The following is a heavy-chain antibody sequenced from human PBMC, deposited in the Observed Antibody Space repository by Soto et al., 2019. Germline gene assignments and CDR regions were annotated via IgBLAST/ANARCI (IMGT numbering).Heavy chain of an antibody. D-gene: IGHD3-16*01. CDR2: ISAYNGNT. V-gene: IGHV1-18*01. Sequence: GASVKVSCKASGYTFTSYGISWVRQAPGQGLEWMGWISAYNGNTNYAQKLQGRVTMTTDTSTSTAYMELRSLRSDDAAVYYCARNSDHLRGGRPNDAFDIWGQGTMVTVSS. CDR1: GYTFTSYG. J-gene: IGHJ3*02. CDR3: ARNSDHLRGGRPNDAFDI.